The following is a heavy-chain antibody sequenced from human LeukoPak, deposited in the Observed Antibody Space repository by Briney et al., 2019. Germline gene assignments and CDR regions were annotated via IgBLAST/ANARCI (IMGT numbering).Heavy chain of an antibody. V-gene: IGHV1-69*13. J-gene: IGHJ3*02. CDR1: GGTFISYA. Sequence: ASVKVSCKASGGTFISYAISWVRQAPGQGLEWMGGIIPIFGTANYAQKFQGRVTITADESTSTAYMELSSLRSEDTAVYYCARAGTADSYAFDIWGQGTMVTVSS. CDR3: ARAGTADSYAFDI. CDR2: IIPIFGTA. D-gene: IGHD1-1*01.